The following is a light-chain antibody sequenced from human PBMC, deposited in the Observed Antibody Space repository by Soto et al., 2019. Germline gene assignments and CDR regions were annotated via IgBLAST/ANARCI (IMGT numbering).Light chain of an antibody. CDR1: QGIRGD. V-gene: IGKV1-6*01. Sequence: AIQMTQSPSSLSASLGDRVTITCRASQGIRGDLGWYQQKPGKAPKLLISATSTLQSGVPSRFSGRGSGTNFTLTISSLQSEDIATYYCQQYDNLITFGQGTRLEIK. CDR3: QQYDNLIT. CDR2: ATS. J-gene: IGKJ5*01.